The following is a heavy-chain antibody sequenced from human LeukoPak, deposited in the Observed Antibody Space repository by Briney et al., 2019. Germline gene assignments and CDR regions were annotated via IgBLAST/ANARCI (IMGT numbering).Heavy chain of an antibody. V-gene: IGHV3-23*01. J-gene: IGHJ4*02. Sequence: GGSLRLSCAASGFTFSSYDMSWVRQAPRKGLEWVSDISGSGGSTYYADSVKGRFTISRDNSKNTLYLQMNSLRAEDTAVYYCAKEGSYPSFDYWGQGTLVTVSS. CDR2: ISGSGGST. CDR3: AKEGSYPSFDY. D-gene: IGHD1-26*01. CDR1: GFTFSSYD.